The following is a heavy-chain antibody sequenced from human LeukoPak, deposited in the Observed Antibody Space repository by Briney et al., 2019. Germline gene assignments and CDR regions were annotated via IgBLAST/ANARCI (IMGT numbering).Heavy chain of an antibody. V-gene: IGHV4-34*01. CDR3: ARGGSIWEWSEVVRGAYWFDP. J-gene: IGHJ5*02. Sequence: SETLSLTCAVYGGSFSGYYWSWIRLPPGKGLEWIGEINHSGSTNYNPSLKSRVTISVDTSKNQFSLKLSSVTAADTAVYYCARGGSIWEWSEVVRGAYWFDPWGQGTLVTVSS. CDR2: INHSGST. CDR1: GGSFSGYY. D-gene: IGHD3-10*01.